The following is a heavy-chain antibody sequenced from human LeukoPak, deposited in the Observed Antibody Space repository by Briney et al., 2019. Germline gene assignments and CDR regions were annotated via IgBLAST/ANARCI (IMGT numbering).Heavy chain of an antibody. V-gene: IGHV3-23*01. D-gene: IGHD2-2*02. CDR1: GFTFSSYA. CDR3: ASLYVGHYYYYYYMDV. CDR2: ISGSGGST. Sequence: PGGSLRLSCAASGFTFSSYAMSWVRQTPGKGLEWVSAISGSGGSTSYADSVKGRFTISRDNAKNTLYLQMNSLRAEDTAVYYCASLYVGHYYYYYYMDVWGKGTTVTVSS. J-gene: IGHJ6*03.